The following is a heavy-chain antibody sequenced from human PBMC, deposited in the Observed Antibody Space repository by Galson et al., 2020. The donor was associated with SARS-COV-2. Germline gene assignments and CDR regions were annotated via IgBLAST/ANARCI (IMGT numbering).Heavy chain of an antibody. D-gene: IGHD2-8*01. CDR2: VFPGDSET. Sequence: TGGSLRLSCQASGYRFTSYWIGWVRQMPGKGLEWMGIVFPGDSETRYSPSFQGQVTISADKSISTAYLQWSSLKASDTAIYYCARHTADCSNGICYADYYHGLEVWGQGTAVTVS. CDR1: GYRFTSYW. V-gene: IGHV5-51*01. CDR3: ARHTADCSNGICYADYYHGLEV. J-gene: IGHJ6*02.